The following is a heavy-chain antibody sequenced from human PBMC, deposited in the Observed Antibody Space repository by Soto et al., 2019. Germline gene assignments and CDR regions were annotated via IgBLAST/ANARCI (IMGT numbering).Heavy chain of an antibody. CDR2: ISPIFGTA. CDR3: ARGGPQPDYYYYARDV. J-gene: IGHJ6*02. D-gene: IGHD2-2*01. Sequence: QVQLVQSGAEVKKPGSSVKVSCKASGGTFNNYAISWVRQAPGQGLEWMGGISPIFGTANYAQKFQDRVTLTADDSTSTAYMDLTSLRSEDTAVYYCARGGPQPDYYYYARDVWGQGTTVTVSS. V-gene: IGHV1-69*01. CDR1: GGTFNNYA.